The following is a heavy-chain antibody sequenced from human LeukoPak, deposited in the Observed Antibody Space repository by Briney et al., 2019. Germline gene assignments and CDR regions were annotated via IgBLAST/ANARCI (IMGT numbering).Heavy chain of an antibody. D-gene: IGHD2-15*01. V-gene: IGHV4-34*01. J-gene: IGHJ3*02. CDR1: GGSFSGYY. CDR3: AREGSRGLLRRHDAFDI. Sequence: SETLSLTCAVYGGSFSGYYWSWIRQPPGKGLEWIGEINHSGSTNYNPSLKSRVTISVDTSKNQFSLKLSSVTAADTAVYYCAREGSRGLLRRHDAFDIWGQGTMVTVSS. CDR2: INHSGST.